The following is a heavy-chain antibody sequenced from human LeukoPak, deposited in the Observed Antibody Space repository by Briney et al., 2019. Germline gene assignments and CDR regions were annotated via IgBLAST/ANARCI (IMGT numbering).Heavy chain of an antibody. V-gene: IGHV1-18*01. CDR2: ISAYNGNT. Sequence: GASVKVSCKASGGTFSSYAISWVRQAPGQGLEWMGWISAYNGNTNYAQKLQGRVTMTTDTSTSTAYMELRSLRSDDTAVYYCAREPHPQVAVAGTKHFGPIDYWGQGTLVTVSS. D-gene: IGHD6-19*01. J-gene: IGHJ4*02. CDR1: GGTFSSYA. CDR3: AREPHPQVAVAGTKHFGPIDY.